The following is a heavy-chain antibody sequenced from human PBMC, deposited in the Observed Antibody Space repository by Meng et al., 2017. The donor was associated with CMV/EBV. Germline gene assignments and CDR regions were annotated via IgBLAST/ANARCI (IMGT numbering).Heavy chain of an antibody. V-gene: IGHV3-7*01. D-gene: IGHD5-12*01. CDR2: IKQDGSEK. CDR1: GFTFSSYW. J-gene: IGHJ6*02. CDR3: AREMRATGYYYYGMDV. Sequence: GESLKISCAASGFTFSSYWMSWVRQAPGKGLEWVANIKQDGSEKYYVDSVKGRFTISRDNAKNSLYLQMNSLSAEDTAVYYCAREMRATGYYYYGMDVWGQGTTVTVSS.